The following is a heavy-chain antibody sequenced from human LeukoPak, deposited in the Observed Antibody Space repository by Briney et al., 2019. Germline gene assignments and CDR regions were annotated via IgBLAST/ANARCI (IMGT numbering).Heavy chain of an antibody. V-gene: IGHV3-7*01. D-gene: IGHD6-13*01. CDR1: GFTFSSFW. CDR2: IRQDGSQK. CDR3: ASSSWYYFDY. J-gene: IGHJ4*02. Sequence: PGGSLRLSCAASGFTFSSFWMSWVRQAPGRGLEWVATIRQDGSQKYYLDSVKGRFTISRDNAKNSLYLQMNSLRAEDTAVYYCASSSWYYFDYWGQGTLVTVSS.